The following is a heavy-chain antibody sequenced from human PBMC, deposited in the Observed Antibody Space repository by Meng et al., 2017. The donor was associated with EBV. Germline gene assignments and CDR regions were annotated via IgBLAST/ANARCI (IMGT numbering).Heavy chain of an antibody. Sequence: QVQVVQLGFGWKRPGASMKVSCKASGYTFRNYAINWMRQVPGQGLEWMGWINTYSGKATFAQGFTGRFVFSLDTPVTTAHLQISGLKTEDSAVYYCARGVEENGSHYPFDSWGQGTLVTVSS. CDR1: GYTFRNYA. CDR2: INTYSGKA. J-gene: IGHJ4*02. CDR3: ARGVEENGSHYPFDS. V-gene: IGHV7-4-1*02. D-gene: IGHD1-1*01.